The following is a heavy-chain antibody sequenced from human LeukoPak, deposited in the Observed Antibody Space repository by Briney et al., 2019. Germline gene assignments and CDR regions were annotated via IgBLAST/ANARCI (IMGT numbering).Heavy chain of an antibody. D-gene: IGHD2-2*01. CDR1: GDSISTYY. J-gene: IGHJ4*02. Sequence: SETLSLTCSVSGDSISTYYWSWIRQPPGKGLEWIGEINHSGSTNYNPSLKSRVTISVDTSKNQFSLKLSSVTAADTAVYYCARGDGGIYCSSTSCYFDYWGQGTLVTVSS. CDR2: INHSGST. CDR3: ARGDGGIYCSSTSCYFDY. V-gene: IGHV4-34*01.